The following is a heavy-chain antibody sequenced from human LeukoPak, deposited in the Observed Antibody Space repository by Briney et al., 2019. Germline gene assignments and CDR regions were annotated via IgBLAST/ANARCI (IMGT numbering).Heavy chain of an antibody. Sequence: GGSLRLSCAASGFTLSDYYMSWIRQAPGKGLEWVSYISSSGSTIYYADSVKGRFTISRDNAKNSLYLQMNSLRAEDTAVYYCARDPSGLVPLLYFDYWGQGTLVTVSS. CDR3: ARDPSGLVPLLYFDY. D-gene: IGHD3-10*01. J-gene: IGHJ4*02. CDR2: ISSSGSTI. V-gene: IGHV3-11*01. CDR1: GFTLSDYY.